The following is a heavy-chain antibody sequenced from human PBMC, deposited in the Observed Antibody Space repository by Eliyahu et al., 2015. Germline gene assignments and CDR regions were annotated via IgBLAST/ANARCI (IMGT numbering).Heavy chain of an antibody. V-gene: IGHV4-59*08. CDR3: ARHAPGYNYGTYDY. CDR1: GGSISGYY. Sequence: QVQLQESGPGLVKPSETLSLTCTVSGGSISGYYWSWIRQPPGKGLEWIGYIFYTGSTKHRPPPQSPVPISVDTSKNQFSLQLSSVTAADTAVYYCARHAPGYNYGTYDYWGQGTLVTVSS. J-gene: IGHJ4*02. D-gene: IGHD5-18*01. CDR2: IFYTGST.